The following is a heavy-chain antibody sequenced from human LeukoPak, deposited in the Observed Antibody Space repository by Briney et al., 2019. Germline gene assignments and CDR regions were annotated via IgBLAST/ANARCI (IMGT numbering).Heavy chain of an antibody. J-gene: IGHJ6*03. CDR1: GGSISSSSYY. CDR2: IYYTGST. V-gene: IGHV4-39*01. D-gene: IGHD2-15*01. CDR3: ARRQCSGGRCMDV. Sequence: NPSETLSLTCTVSGGSISSSSYYWGWIRQPPGKVLEWIGSIYYTGSTYYNPSLKSRVIISVDTPKNQFSLDLSSVTAADTALYYYARRQCSGGRCMDVWGEGCSVTVSS.